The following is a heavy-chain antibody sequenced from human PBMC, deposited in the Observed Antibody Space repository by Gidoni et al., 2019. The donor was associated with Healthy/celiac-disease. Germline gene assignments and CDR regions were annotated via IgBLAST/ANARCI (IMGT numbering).Heavy chain of an antibody. D-gene: IGHD4-17*01. CDR3: AKDQAYGDPSTDFDY. V-gene: IGHV3-23*01. Sequence: EVQLLESGGGLVQPGGSLRLSCAASGFTFSSHAMSWVRQAPGTGLEWVSAISGSGGSTYYADSVKGRFTISRDNSKNTRYLQMNSLRAEDTAVYYCAKDQAYGDPSTDFDYWGQGTLVTVSS. J-gene: IGHJ4*02. CDR1: GFTFSSHA. CDR2: ISGSGGST.